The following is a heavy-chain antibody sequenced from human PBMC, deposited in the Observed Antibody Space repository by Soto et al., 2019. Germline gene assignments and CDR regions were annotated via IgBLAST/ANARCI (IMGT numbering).Heavy chain of an antibody. Sequence: PSETLSLTCTVSGGSISSGGYYWSWIRQHPGKGLEWIGYIYYSGSTYYNPSLKSRVTISVVTSKNQFSLKLSSVTSADTAVYYCARVRYGGTWPIDYWGQGTLVTVSS. V-gene: IGHV4-31*03. D-gene: IGHD3-16*01. J-gene: IGHJ4*02. CDR3: ARVRYGGTWPIDY. CDR1: GGSISSGGYY. CDR2: IYYSGST.